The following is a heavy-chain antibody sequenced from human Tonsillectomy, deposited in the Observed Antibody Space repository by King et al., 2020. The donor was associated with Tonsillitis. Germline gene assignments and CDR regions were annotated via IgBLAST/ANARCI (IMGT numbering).Heavy chain of an antibody. CDR3: AGEALVAADDAFDI. Sequence: VQLVESGGGVVQPGRSLRLSCAASGFTFSSYGMHSVRQAPGKGLEWVAVIWYDGSNKYYADSVKGRFTISRDNSKNTLYLQMNSLIAEDTAVYYCAGEALVAADDAFDIWGQGTMVTVSS. V-gene: IGHV3-33*08. CDR1: GFTFSSYG. J-gene: IGHJ3*02. CDR2: IWYDGSNK. D-gene: IGHD2-15*01.